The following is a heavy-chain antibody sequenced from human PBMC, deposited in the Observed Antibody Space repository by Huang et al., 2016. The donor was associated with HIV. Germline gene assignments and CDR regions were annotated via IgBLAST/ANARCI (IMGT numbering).Heavy chain of an antibody. CDR1: GGSISTSGYY. D-gene: IGHD6-19*01. Sequence: QLQLQESGPGLVKPSETLSLTCTVSGGSISTSGYYWGWIRQPPGKGLEWIGSIYYSGSTSHNPSLKSRVTISVDTSKSQFSLKLSSVTAADTAVYYCARQDTSGWYADPYYFDYWGQGTLVTVSS. CDR3: ARQDTSGWYADPYYFDY. V-gene: IGHV4-39*01. CDR2: IYYSGST. J-gene: IGHJ4*02.